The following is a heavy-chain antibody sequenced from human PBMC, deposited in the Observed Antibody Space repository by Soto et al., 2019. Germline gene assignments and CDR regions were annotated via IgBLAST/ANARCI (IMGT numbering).Heavy chain of an antibody. Sequence: EVQLVESGGGLVQPGGSLRLSCAASGFTFSSYWMHWVRHAPGTGLVWVSRINSDGSSTTYADSVKGRFTISRDNAKNTVYLQRNSLRAEDTAVYYCASKHSSRAFDYWGQGTLVTVSS. CDR1: GFTFSSYW. CDR3: ASKHSSRAFDY. V-gene: IGHV3-74*01. D-gene: IGHD6-13*01. CDR2: INSDGSST. J-gene: IGHJ4*02.